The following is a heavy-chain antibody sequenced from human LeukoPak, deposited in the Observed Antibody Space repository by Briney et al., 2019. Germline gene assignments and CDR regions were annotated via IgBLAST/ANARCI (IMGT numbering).Heavy chain of an antibody. J-gene: IGHJ6*02. CDR2: IHYSGNT. V-gene: IGHV4-59*01. CDR1: GGSISSYY. CDR3: ARGAKYGSGSTYYYGMDV. Sequence: SETLSLTCTVSGGSISSYYWNWIRQPPGKGLEWIGFIHYSGNTNYNPSLKSRVTLSVDTSKNQFSLRLSSVTAADTAVYNCARGAKYGSGSTYYYGMDVWGQGTTVTVSS. D-gene: IGHD3-10*01.